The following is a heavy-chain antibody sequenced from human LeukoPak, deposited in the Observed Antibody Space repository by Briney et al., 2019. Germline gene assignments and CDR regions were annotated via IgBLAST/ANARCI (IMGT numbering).Heavy chain of an antibody. V-gene: IGHV3-48*03. CDR1: GFTFSSYE. D-gene: IGHD5-18*01. J-gene: IGHJ4*02. CDR2: ISSSGSTI. CDR3: ARDKTRGLGYSYSKSGNYFDY. Sequence: GGSLRLSCAASGFTFSSYEMNWVRQAPGKGLEWVSYISSSGSTIHYADSVKGRFTISRDNAKNSLYLQMNSLGAEDTAVYSCARDKTRGLGYSYSKSGNYFDYWGQGTLVTVSS.